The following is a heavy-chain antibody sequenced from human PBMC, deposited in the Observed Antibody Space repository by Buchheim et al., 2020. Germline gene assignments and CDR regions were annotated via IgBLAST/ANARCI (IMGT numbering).Heavy chain of an antibody. Sequence: VQLVESGGGVVQPGRSLRLSCAASGFTFSSYGMHWVRQAPGKGLEWVAGISGSADSTYYADSVKGRFTISRDNSKNTLYLQMNSLRAEDTAVYYCAKDMDHLYGDLIYWGQGTL. J-gene: IGHJ4*02. V-gene: IGHV3-23*04. D-gene: IGHD4-17*01. CDR3: AKDMDHLYGDLIY. CDR2: ISGSADST. CDR1: GFTFSSYG.